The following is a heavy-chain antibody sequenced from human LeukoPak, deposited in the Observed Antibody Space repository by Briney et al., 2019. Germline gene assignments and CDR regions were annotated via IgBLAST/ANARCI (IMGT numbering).Heavy chain of an antibody. CDR1: GFTFSTYA. V-gene: IGHV3-30*01. Sequence: GGSLRLSCAASGFTFSTYAMHWVRQAPGKGLEWVAVMSSDGYTTYYADSVKGRFTISRDNSKNTLYLQLNSLRAEDTAVYYCARDSTYYYGSGSSGPHYFDYWGQETLVTVSS. D-gene: IGHD3-10*01. CDR2: MSSDGYTT. CDR3: ARDSTYYYGSGSSGPHYFDY. J-gene: IGHJ4*02.